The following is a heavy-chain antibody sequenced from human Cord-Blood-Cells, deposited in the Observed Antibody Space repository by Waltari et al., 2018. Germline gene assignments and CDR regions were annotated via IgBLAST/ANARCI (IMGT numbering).Heavy chain of an antibody. J-gene: IGHJ5*02. CDR1: GGSISSYY. V-gene: IGHV4-59*08. CDR2: IYSSGST. D-gene: IGHD1-1*01. CDR3: ARRGTTGTTGWFDP. Sequence: QVQLQESGPGLVKPSETLSLTCTVSGGSISSYYWSWIRQPPGKGLEWIGYIYSSGSTNYNPSLKSRVTISVDTSKNQFSLKLSSVTAADTAVYYCARRGTTGTTGWFDPWGQGTLVTVSS.